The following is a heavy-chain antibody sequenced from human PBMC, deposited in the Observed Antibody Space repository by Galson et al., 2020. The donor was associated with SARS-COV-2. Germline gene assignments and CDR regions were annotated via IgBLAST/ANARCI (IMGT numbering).Heavy chain of an antibody. V-gene: IGHV3-9*01. CDR3: AKKSTYDSSGYYSPFDY. CDR1: GFTFDDYA. Sequence: GGSLRLSCAASGFTFDDYAMHWVRQAPGKGLEWVSGISWNSGTIGYADSVKGRFTISRDNAKNSLYLQINSLRAEDTALYYCAKKSTYDSSGYYSPFDYWGQGTLVTVSS. J-gene: IGHJ4*02. CDR2: ISWNSGTI. D-gene: IGHD3-22*01.